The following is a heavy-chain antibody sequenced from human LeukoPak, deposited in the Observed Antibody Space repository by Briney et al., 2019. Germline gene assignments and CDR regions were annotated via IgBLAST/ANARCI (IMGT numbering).Heavy chain of an antibody. CDR1: GYTFTSYA. CDR2: IIPIFGTA. D-gene: IGHD3-22*01. Sequence: SVKVSCKASGYTFTSYAISWVRQAPGQGLEWMGGIIPIFGTANYAQKFQGRVTITADESTSTAYMELSSLRSEDTAVYYCAREGVPYYYDSSGFPTQYYFDYWGQGTLVTVSS. V-gene: IGHV1-69*13. CDR3: AREGVPYYYDSSGFPTQYYFDY. J-gene: IGHJ4*02.